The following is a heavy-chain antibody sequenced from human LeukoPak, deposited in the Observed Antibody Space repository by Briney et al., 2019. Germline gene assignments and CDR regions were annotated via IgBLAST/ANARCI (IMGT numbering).Heavy chain of an antibody. CDR1: GFTFDDYA. V-gene: IGHV3-72*01. Sequence: PGGSLRLSCAASGFTFDDYAMHWVRQAPGKGLEWVGRSRNKANSYSTTFGKSVKGRLTISRDESENSLYLQLNSLKTEDTGVYYCVRLSRGAMNYYMDVWGKGTTVTISS. CDR3: VRLSRGAMNYYMDV. CDR2: SRNKANSYST. J-gene: IGHJ6*03. D-gene: IGHD3-10*01.